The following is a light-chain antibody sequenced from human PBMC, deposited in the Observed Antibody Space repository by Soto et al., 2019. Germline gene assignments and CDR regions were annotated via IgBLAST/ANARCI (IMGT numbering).Light chain of an antibody. Sequence: EIVMTQSPATLSVSPVEIGTVSFMASRSVSSNLAWYHQKPGQAPRLLIYGASTRATGIPARFSGSGSGTDFTLTISRLEPEDYAVYYCQQYGSSPGFTFGGGTKV. V-gene: IGKV3-15*01. J-gene: IGKJ4*01. CDR1: RSVSSN. CDR2: GAS. CDR3: QQYGSSPGFT.